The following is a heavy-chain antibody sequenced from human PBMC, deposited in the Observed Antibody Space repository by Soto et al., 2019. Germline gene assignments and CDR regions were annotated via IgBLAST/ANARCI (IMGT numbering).Heavy chain of an antibody. V-gene: IGHV1-8*01. CDR2: MNPNSGNT. J-gene: IGHJ5*02. CDR3: SREDSSGGLDP. Sequence: QVQLVQSGADVKKPGASVKVSCKASGYTFTSYDINWLRQATGQGLEWMGWMNPNSGNTGYAQKFQGRFTMTRNTSINTAYLELSSLRSEDTAVYFCSREDSSGGLDPWGQGTLVTVSS. CDR1: GYTFTSYD. D-gene: IGHD3-22*01.